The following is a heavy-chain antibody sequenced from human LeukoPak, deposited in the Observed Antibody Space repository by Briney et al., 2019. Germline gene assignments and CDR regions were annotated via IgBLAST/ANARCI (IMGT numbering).Heavy chain of an antibody. CDR2: ISYDGSNK. Sequence: GRSLRLSYAASGFTFSSYGMHWVRQAPGKGLEWVAVISYDGSNKYYADSMKGRFTISRDNSKNTLYLQMNSLRAEDTAVYYCAKDMYYYGSGSYEKFDPWGQGTLVTVSS. CDR1: GFTFSSYG. V-gene: IGHV3-30*18. J-gene: IGHJ5*02. CDR3: AKDMYYYGSGSYEKFDP. D-gene: IGHD3-10*01.